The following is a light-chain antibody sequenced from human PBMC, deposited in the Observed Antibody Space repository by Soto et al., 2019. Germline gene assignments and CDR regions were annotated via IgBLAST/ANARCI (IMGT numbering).Light chain of an antibody. CDR3: AAWDDSLSGVV. V-gene: IGLV1-47*01. CDR2: SNS. Sequence: QYVLTQPPSASGTPGQRVTISCSGSSSNIGSNSVHWYQQLPGTAPKLLIYSNSQRPSGVPERISGSKSGTSASLAISGLRSEDEADYYCAAWDDSLSGVVFGGGTQLTVL. CDR1: SSNIGSNS. J-gene: IGLJ2*01.